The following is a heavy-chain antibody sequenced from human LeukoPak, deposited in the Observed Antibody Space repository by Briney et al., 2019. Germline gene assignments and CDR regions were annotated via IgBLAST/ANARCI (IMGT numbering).Heavy chain of an antibody. CDR3: ARGGYYGSGNDFRFDP. Sequence: PSETLSLTCAVSGGAITSYSTGSISDPPEERLGWIGYIYYSGGTNYKPSLKSRVAISVDTSKNQFSLKLSSVTAADTAVYYCARGGYYGSGNDFRFDPWGQGTLVRVS. D-gene: IGHD3-10*01. J-gene: IGHJ5*02. CDR1: GGAITSYS. V-gene: IGHV4-59*01. CDR2: IYYSGGT.